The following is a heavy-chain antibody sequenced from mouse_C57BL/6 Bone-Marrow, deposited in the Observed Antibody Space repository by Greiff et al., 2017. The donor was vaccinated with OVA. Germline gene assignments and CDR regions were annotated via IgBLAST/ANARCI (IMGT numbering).Heavy chain of an antibody. D-gene: IGHD1-1*01. CDR2: ILPGSGST. J-gene: IGHJ1*03. CDR3: AREFRYYYGSSYFDV. V-gene: IGHV1-9*01. Sequence: VQLQQSGAELMKPGASVKLSCKATGYTFTGYWIEWVKQRPGNGLEWIGEILPGSGSTNYNEKFKGKATFTADTSSNTAYMQLSSLTTEDSAIYDCAREFRYYYGSSYFDVWGTGTTVTVSS. CDR1: GYTFTGYW.